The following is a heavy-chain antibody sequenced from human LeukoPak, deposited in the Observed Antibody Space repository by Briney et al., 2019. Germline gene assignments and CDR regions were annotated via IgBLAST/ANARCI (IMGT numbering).Heavy chain of an antibody. Sequence: TLSLTCTVSGGSISSNSYYWGWIRQSPGKALEWVALIYWNHLERYRPSLKNRPSITRDSAKNQGVLTNTHMDPGDTATYFCGGTKGDGYNKRAFDYWGQGNLVIVSS. CDR3: GGTKGDGYNKRAFDY. CDR1: GGSISSNSYY. D-gene: IGHD5-24*01. CDR2: IYWNHLE. V-gene: IGHV2-5*01. J-gene: IGHJ4*02.